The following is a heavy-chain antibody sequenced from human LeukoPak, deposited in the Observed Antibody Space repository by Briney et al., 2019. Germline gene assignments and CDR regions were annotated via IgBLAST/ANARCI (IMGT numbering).Heavy chain of an antibody. CDR1: GYGFTSYW. CDR2: IYPGDSDT. V-gene: IGHV5-51*01. J-gene: IGHJ4*02. CDR3: ARRLSYAYTFDY. D-gene: IGHD5-18*01. Sequence: GESLKISCKGSGYGFTSYWIAWVRQMPGERLEWMGIIYPGDSDTTYSPSFQGQVTISADRSISTAYLQWSSLTASDTGIYYCARRLSYAYTFDYWGQGTPVTVSS.